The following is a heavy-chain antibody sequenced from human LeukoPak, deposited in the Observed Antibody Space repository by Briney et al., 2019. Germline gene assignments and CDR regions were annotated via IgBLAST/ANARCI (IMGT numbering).Heavy chain of an antibody. Sequence: PSETLSLTCAVYGGSFSGYYWSWIRQPPGKGLEWIGESNYSGSTNYNPSLKSRVTISVDTSKNQFSLKLSSVTAADTAVYYCARQNYYDTEYYFDYWGQGTLVTVSS. CDR1: GGSFSGYY. J-gene: IGHJ4*02. CDR2: SNYSGST. V-gene: IGHV4-34*01. D-gene: IGHD3-22*01. CDR3: ARQNYYDTEYYFDY.